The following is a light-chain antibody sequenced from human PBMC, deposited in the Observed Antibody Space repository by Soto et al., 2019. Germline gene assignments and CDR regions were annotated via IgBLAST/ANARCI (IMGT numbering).Light chain of an antibody. CDR3: QQYSDWPWT. Sequence: EIVMTQSPATLSVSPGESATLSCRASQSLSTDLAWYQQRPGQAPRLLIYRASTRATGIPARFSGSGSGTEFTLTISRLQSEDFAVYCCQQYSDWPWTFGQGTKVEIK. CDR1: QSLSTD. J-gene: IGKJ1*01. CDR2: RAS. V-gene: IGKV3-15*01.